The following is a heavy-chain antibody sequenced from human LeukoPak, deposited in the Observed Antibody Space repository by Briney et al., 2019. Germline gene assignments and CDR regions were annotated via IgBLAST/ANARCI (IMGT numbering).Heavy chain of an antibody. J-gene: IGHJ4*02. D-gene: IGHD2-8*01. Sequence: GGSLTLPCAASGFTSSNYAINWVRQAPGKGLEWLSHISSGGNVEYYLDSVRGRFTMSRDNARSLVFLQMNSLRPEDTAVYYCARDTVNGPFVVSPDYWGQGALVTVSS. CDR1: GFTSSNYA. CDR2: ISSGGNVE. CDR3: ARDTVNGPFVVSPDY. V-gene: IGHV3-48*03.